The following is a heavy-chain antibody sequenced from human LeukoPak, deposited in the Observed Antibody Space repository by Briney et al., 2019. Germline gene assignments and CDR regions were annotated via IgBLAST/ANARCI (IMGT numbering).Heavy chain of an antibody. J-gene: IGHJ4*02. CDR2: IYSGGST. V-gene: IGHV3-66*01. D-gene: IGHD1-1*01. Sequence: GGSLRLSCAASGFTVSSNYMSWVRQAPGKGLEWVSVIYSGGSTYYADSVKGRFTISRDNAKNSLYLQMNSLRAEDTAVYYCTRAPPPIQLERPGTYDYWGQGTLVTVSS. CDR3: TRAPPPIQLERPGTYDY. CDR1: GFTVSSNY.